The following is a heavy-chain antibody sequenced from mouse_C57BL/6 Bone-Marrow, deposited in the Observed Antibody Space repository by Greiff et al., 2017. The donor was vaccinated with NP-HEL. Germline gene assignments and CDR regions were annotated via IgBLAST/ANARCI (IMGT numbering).Heavy chain of an antibody. CDR3: TRGPITTVVAHWYFDV. D-gene: IGHD1-1*01. V-gene: IGHV6-6*01. Sequence: EVKVEESGGGLVQPGGSMKLSCAASGFTFSDAWMDWVRQSPEKGLEWVAEIRNKANNHATYYAESVKGRFTISRDDSKSSVYLQMNSLRAEDTGIYYCTRGPITTVVAHWYFDVWGTGTTVTVSS. J-gene: IGHJ1*03. CDR1: GFTFSDAW. CDR2: IRNKANNHAT.